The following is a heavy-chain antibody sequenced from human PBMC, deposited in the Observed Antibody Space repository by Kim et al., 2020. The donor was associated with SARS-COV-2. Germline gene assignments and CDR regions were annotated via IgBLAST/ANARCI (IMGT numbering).Heavy chain of an antibody. CDR1: GGSFSGYY. CDR2: INHSGST. CDR3: ANGRRGRGGIDY. Sequence: SETLSLTCAVYGGSFSGYYWSWIRQPPGKGLEWIGEINHSGSTNYNPSLKSRVTISVDTSKNQFSLKLSSVTAADTAVYYCANGRRGRGGIDYWGQGTLVTVSS. D-gene: IGHD3-16*01. V-gene: IGHV4-34*01. J-gene: IGHJ4*02.